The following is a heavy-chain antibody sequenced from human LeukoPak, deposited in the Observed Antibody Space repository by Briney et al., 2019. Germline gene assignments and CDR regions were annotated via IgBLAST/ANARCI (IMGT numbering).Heavy chain of an antibody. V-gene: IGHV3-20*04. J-gene: IGHJ6*03. CDR1: GFTFDDYG. CDR3: ARYYDFWSGSIGYYYYMDV. CDR2: INWNGGST. D-gene: IGHD3-3*01. Sequence: SGGSLRLSCAASGFTFDDYGRSWVRQAPGKGLEWVSGINWNGGSTGYADSVKGRFTISRDNAKNSLYLQMNSLRAEDTALYYCARYYDFWSGSIGYYYYMDVWGKGTTVTVSS.